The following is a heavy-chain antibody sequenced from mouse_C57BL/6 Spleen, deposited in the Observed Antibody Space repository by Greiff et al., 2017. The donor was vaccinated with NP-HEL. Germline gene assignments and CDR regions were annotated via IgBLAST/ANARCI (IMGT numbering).Heavy chain of an antibody. V-gene: IGHV1-69*01. CDR2: IDPSDSYT. D-gene: IGHD1-1*01. Sequence: QVHVKQPGAELVMPGASVKLSCKASGYTFTSYWMHWVKQRPGQGLEWIGEIDPSDSYTNYNQKFKGKSTLTVDKSSSTAYMQLSSLTSEDSAVYYCASTVVADDYWGQGTTLTVSS. CDR3: ASTVVADDY. CDR1: GYTFTSYW. J-gene: IGHJ2*01.